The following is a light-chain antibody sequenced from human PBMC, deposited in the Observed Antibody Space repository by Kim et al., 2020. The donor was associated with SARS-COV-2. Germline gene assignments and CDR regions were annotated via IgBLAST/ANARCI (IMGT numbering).Light chain of an antibody. Sequence: SASVGDRVTITCRAIQSVSDYLAWYQQKPGKAPKLLIYDVSNLQNGVPSRFSGSGSGTEFTLTISSLQPDDFATYYCQQYKGYPYTFGQGTKLEI. J-gene: IGKJ2*01. CDR2: DVS. CDR3: QQYKGYPYT. CDR1: QSVSDY. V-gene: IGKV1-5*01.